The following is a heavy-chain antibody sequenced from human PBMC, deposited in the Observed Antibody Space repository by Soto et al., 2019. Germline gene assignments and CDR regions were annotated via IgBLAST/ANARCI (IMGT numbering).Heavy chain of an antibody. Sequence: ASVKVSCKASGYTFTSYDINWVRQATGQGLEWMGWMNPNSGNTGYAQKFQGRVTMTRNTSISTAYMELSSLRSEDTAVYYCARRPTLNMVVVPAADRDYYGMDVWGQGTTVTVSS. D-gene: IGHD2-2*01. CDR1: GYTFTSYD. CDR3: ARRPTLNMVVVPAADRDYYGMDV. CDR2: MNPNSGNT. J-gene: IGHJ6*02. V-gene: IGHV1-8*01.